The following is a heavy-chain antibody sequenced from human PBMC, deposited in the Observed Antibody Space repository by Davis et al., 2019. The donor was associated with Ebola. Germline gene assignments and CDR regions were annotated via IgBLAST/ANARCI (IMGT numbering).Heavy chain of an antibody. CDR3: ARLTTLLYYYYMDV. Sequence: GGSLRLSCAASGVTVDSNYLIWVRQAPGTGLEWVSAIYSGGTTYYADSVMGRFTISRDISKNTLYLQMNSLRAEDTAIYYCARLTTLLYYYYMDVWGKGTTVTVSS. V-gene: IGHV3-53*01. CDR1: GVTVDSNY. J-gene: IGHJ6*03. CDR2: IYSGGTT. D-gene: IGHD4-11*01.